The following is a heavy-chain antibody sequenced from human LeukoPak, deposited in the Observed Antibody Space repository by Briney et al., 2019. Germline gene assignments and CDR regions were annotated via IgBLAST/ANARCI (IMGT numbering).Heavy chain of an antibody. V-gene: IGHV3-66*01. CDR1: GFTVSSNY. CDR2: IYSGGST. CDR3: ARVASLWFGGMTDY. Sequence: GGSLRLSCAASGFTVSSNYMSWVRQAPGKGLEWVSVIYSGGSTYYADSVKGRFTISRDNSKNTLYLQMNSLRAEDTAVYYCARVASLWFGGMTDYWGQGTLVTVFS. J-gene: IGHJ4*02. D-gene: IGHD3-10*01.